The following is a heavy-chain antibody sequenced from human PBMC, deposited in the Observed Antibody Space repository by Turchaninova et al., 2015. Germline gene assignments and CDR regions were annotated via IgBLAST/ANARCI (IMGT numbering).Heavy chain of an antibody. J-gene: IGHJ3*02. CDR1: GFTFSRYN. CDR3: ARDSPGYGALDI. D-gene: IGHD2-15*01. Sequence: LVESGGGLVQPGGSLRLSCVASGFTFSRYNMNWVRRAPGKGLERLSFIGSEGSVIYYADSVKGRFIISRDNAKNSLYLQVNSLRVEDTAVYYCARDSPGYGALDIWGQGTMVTVSS. CDR2: IGSEGSVI. V-gene: IGHV3-48*04.